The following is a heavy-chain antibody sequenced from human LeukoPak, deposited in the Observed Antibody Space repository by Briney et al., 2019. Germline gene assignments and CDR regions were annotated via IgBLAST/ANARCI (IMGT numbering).Heavy chain of an antibody. CDR2: VFQDGNT. Sequence: SETLSLTCAVSSGNSWDWIRQPPGKGLERIGSVFQDGNTYYNPSLKSRVIISLDTSKKQFSLKLISVTAADTAMYYCARDQGDDYRQGWFDPWGQGTLVTVSS. V-gene: IGHV4-38-2*02. CDR1: SGNS. D-gene: IGHD4-11*01. J-gene: IGHJ5*02. CDR3: ARDQGDDYRQGWFDP.